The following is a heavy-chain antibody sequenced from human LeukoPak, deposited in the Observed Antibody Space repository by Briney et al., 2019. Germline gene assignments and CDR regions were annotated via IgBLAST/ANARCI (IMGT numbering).Heavy chain of an antibody. J-gene: IGHJ5*02. CDR1: GYTLTELS. V-gene: IGHV1-24*01. CDR3: ATEQYGDYSNWFDP. Sequence: ASVTVSFTVSGYTLTELSMHWVRQAPGKGLEWMGGFDPEDGETIYAQKFQGRVTMTEDTSTDTAYMELSSLRSEDTAVYYCATEQYGDYSNWFDPWGQGTLVTVSS. D-gene: IGHD4-17*01. CDR2: FDPEDGET.